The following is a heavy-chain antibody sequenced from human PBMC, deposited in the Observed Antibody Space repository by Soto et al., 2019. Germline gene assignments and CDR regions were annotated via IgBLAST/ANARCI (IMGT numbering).Heavy chain of an antibody. CDR1: GGSISSSSYY. D-gene: IGHD3-3*01. V-gene: IGHV4-39*01. CDR2: IYYSGST. Sequence: SETLSLTCTASGGSISSSSYYWGWIRQPPGKGLEWVGSIYYSGSTYYSPSLKSRVTISVDTSKNQFSLKLSSVTAADTAVYYCARRADGYYDFWSGYSANYFDYWGQGTLVTVSS. CDR3: ARRADGYYDFWSGYSANYFDY. J-gene: IGHJ4*02.